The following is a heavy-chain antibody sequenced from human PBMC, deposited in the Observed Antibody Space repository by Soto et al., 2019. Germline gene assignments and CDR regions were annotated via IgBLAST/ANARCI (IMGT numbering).Heavy chain of an antibody. V-gene: IGHV4-39*01. D-gene: IGHD3-16*02. CDR1: GGSISSSSYY. Sequence: SETLSLTCTVSGGSISSSSYYWGWIRQPPGKGLEWIGSIYYSGSTYYNPSLKSRVTISVDTSKNQFSLKLSSVTAADTAVYYCARNQGSWGSYRPPDYWGQGTLVTVSS. CDR3: ARNQGSWGSYRPPDY. CDR2: IYYSGST. J-gene: IGHJ4*02.